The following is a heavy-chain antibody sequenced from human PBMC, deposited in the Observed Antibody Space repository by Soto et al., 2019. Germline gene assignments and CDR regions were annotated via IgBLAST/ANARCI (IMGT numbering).Heavy chain of an antibody. D-gene: IGHD4-4*01. CDR3: ARDPTTRGYYGMDV. CDR2: ISSSSSYI. Sequence: EVQLVESGGGLVKPGGSLRLSCAASGFTFSSYSMNWVHQAPGKGLEWVSSISSSSSYIYYADSVKGRFTISRDNAKNSLYLQMNSLRAEDTAVYYCARDPTTRGYYGMDVWGQGTTVTVSS. V-gene: IGHV3-21*01. J-gene: IGHJ6*02. CDR1: GFTFSSYS.